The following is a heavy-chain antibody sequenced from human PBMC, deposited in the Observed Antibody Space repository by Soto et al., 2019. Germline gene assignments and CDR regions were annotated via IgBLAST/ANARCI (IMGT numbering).Heavy chain of an antibody. D-gene: IGHD6-13*01. Sequence: PGESLKISCKGSGYSFTSYWISWVRQMPGKGLEWMGRIDPSDSYTNYSPSFQGHVTISADKSISTAYLQWSSLKASDTAMYYCARQGIAAAGPGPTRHYYVMDVWGQGTTVTVSS. V-gene: IGHV5-10-1*01. CDR1: GYSFTSYW. J-gene: IGHJ6*02. CDR3: ARQGIAAAGPGPTRHYYVMDV. CDR2: IDPSDSYT.